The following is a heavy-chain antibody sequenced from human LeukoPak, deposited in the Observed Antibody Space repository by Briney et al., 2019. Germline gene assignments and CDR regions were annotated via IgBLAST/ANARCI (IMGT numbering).Heavy chain of an antibody. Sequence: GGSLRLSCAASGFTFRSYWMHWVRQAPGKGLVWVSRINSDGSTTNHADSVKGRFTISRDNAKNTLYLQMDSLRAEDTGVYYCARGTAGHIDHRGQGNLVTVSS. V-gene: IGHV3-74*01. CDR1: GFTFRSYW. CDR3: ARGTAGHIDH. CDR2: INSDGSTT. J-gene: IGHJ4*02. D-gene: IGHD2-8*02.